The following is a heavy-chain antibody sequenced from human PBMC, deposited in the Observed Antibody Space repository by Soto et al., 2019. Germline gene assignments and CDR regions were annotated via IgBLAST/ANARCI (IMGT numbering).Heavy chain of an antibody. CDR2: IFNSGTT. CDR3: GRPPYDSIDY. D-gene: IGHD3-22*01. CDR1: GSSFSTGYN. J-gene: IGHJ4*02. V-gene: IGHV4-38-2*01. Sequence: WETLSLTCAVSGSSFSTGYNRGCRRQPRGEGLEWIGNIFNSGTTYYNSSLKSGVTISVDTYKNRFSLKLSSVPPADTSVYECGRPPYDSIDYGGQG.